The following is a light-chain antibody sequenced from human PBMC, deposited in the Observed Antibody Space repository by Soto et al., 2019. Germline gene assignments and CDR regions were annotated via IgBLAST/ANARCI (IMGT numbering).Light chain of an antibody. CDR2: SNN. Sequence: QSVLTQPPSASGTPGQRVTISCSGSSSHIGSNTVNWYQQLPGTAPKLLFYSNNQRPSGVPDRFSGSKSGTSASLAISGLQSEDEADYYCAAWDDSLNGRYVFGTGTKVTVL. J-gene: IGLJ1*01. CDR3: AAWDDSLNGRYV. CDR1: SSHIGSNT. V-gene: IGLV1-44*01.